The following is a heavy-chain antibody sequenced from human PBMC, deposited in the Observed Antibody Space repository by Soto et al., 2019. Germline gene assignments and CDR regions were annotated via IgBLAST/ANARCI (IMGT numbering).Heavy chain of an antibody. CDR3: ASYPYGSGSYYYPLEYYYGMDV. CDR2: IIPIFGTA. CDR1: GGTFSSYA. V-gene: IGHV1-69*06. J-gene: IGHJ6*02. Sequence: SVKVSCKASGGTFSSYAISWVRQAPGQGLEWMGGIIPIFGTANYAQKFQGRVTITADKSTSTAYMELSSLRSEDTAVYYCASYPYGSGSYYYPLEYYYGMDVWGQGTTVTVSS. D-gene: IGHD3-10*01.